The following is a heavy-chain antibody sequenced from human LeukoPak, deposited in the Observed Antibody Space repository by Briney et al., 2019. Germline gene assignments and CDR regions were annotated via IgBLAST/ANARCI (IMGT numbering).Heavy chain of an antibody. V-gene: IGHV3-23*01. D-gene: IGHD5-24*01. Sequence: PGGSLRLACTVSGFTLSSYEMSWIRQAPGRGLEWVSSIDYSGGSSYYADSVKGRFTISRDDSKNTLYLQMNSLRAEDTAVYYCAKGEDGYNFDYWGQGTLVTVSS. CDR2: IDYSGGSS. CDR3: AKGEDGYNFDY. J-gene: IGHJ4*02. CDR1: GFTLSSYE.